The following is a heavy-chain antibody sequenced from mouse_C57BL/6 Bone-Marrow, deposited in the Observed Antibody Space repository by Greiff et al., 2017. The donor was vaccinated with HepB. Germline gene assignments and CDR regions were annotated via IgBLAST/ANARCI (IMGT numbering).Heavy chain of an antibody. D-gene: IGHD4-1*01. CDR3: ARDELAWFAY. CDR1: GYTFTSYW. J-gene: IGHJ3*01. CDR2: IDPSDSYT. Sequence: VQLQQPGAELVKPGASVKLSCKASGYTFTSYWMQWVKQRPGQGLEWIGEIDPSDSYTNYNQKFKGKATLTVDTSSSTAYMQLSSLTSEDSAVYYCARDELAWFAYWGQGTLVTVSA. V-gene: IGHV1-50*01.